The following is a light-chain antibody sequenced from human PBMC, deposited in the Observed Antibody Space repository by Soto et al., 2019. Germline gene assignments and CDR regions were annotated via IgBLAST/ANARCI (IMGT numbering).Light chain of an antibody. CDR2: DAS. J-gene: IGKJ4*01. V-gene: IGKV3-11*01. CDR3: QWRSDWPPRLT. CDR1: ESFGNY. Sequence: EVVLTQSPATLSLSPGERATLSCRASESFGNYLAWYQQKLGQAPKLLIYDASHRAIGIPGRFSGDGSGTVFTLTISILEPEDFAVYYCQWRSDWPPRLTFGGGTKVEIK.